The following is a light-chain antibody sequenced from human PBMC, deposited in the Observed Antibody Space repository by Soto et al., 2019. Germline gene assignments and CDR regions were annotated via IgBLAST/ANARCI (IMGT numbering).Light chain of an antibody. CDR3: QQYGSSGT. J-gene: IGKJ1*01. CDR2: DAS. Sequence: EIVLTQSPATLSLSPGERATRSGRASQSVSTYLAWYQQKPGQCPSLLIYDASNRATGLPDRFSGSGSGTDFPLTISRLEPEDFAVYYCQQYGSSGTFGQGTKVDIK. V-gene: IGKV3-20*01. CDR1: QSVSTY.